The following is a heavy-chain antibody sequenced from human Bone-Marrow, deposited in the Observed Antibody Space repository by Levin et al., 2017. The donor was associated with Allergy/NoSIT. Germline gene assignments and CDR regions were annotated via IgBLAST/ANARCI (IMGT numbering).Heavy chain of an antibody. Sequence: GGSLRLSCGASGFTFSTYWMSWVRQAPGKGLEWVANIKEDSSQKKYADSVKGRFTISRDNAENSLYLHMNNLRAEGTAVYHCARVDYYGDAYGFWGQGTLVTVSS. D-gene: IGHD3-10*01. CDR3: ARVDYYGDAYGF. J-gene: IGHJ4*02. CDR1: GFTFSTYW. CDR2: IKEDSSQK. V-gene: IGHV3-7*04.